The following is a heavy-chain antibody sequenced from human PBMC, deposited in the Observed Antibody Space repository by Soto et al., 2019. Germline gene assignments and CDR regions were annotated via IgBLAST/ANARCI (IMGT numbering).Heavy chain of an antibody. CDR1: GGSISSYY. Sequence: SETLSLTCTVSGGSISSYYWSWIRQPPGKGLEWIGYIYYSGSTNYNPSLKSRVTISVDTSKNQFSLKLSSVTAADTAVYYCARGVRTRGAFDIWGPGTMLTVSS. J-gene: IGHJ3*02. CDR2: IYYSGST. V-gene: IGHV4-59*01. CDR3: ARGVRTRGAFDI.